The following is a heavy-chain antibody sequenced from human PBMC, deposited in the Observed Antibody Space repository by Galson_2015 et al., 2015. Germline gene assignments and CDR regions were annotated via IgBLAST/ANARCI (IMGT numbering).Heavy chain of an antibody. CDR3: ARLSLDSSGYYSIDY. D-gene: IGHD3-22*01. V-gene: IGHV3-74*01. CDR2: INSDGSST. J-gene: IGHJ4*02. Sequence: SLRLSCAASGFTFSSYWMHWVRQAPGKGLVWVSRINSDGSSTSYADSVKGRFTISRDNAKNTLYLQMNSLRAEDTAVYYCARLSLDSSGYYSIDYWGQGTLVTVSS. CDR1: GFTFSSYW.